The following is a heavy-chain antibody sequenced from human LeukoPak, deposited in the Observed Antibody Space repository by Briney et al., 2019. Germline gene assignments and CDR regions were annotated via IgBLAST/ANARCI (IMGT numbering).Heavy chain of an antibody. V-gene: IGHV5-51*01. J-gene: IGHJ3*02. D-gene: IGHD3-22*01. Sequence: GESLKISCKGSGYSFTSYWIGWVRPMPGKGLEWMGIIYPGDSDTRYSPSFQGQVTISADKSISTAYLQWSSLKASDTAMYYCARTLYYYDSSGSPGAFDIWGQGTMVTVSS. CDR1: GYSFTSYW. CDR2: IYPGDSDT. CDR3: ARTLYYYDSSGSPGAFDI.